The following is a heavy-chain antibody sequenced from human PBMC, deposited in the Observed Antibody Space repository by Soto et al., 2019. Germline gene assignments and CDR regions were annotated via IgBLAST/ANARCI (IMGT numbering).Heavy chain of an antibody. D-gene: IGHD6-6*01. CDR3: ARSIAARLYYFYGMDV. J-gene: IGHJ6*02. CDR1: GHTFITYA. Sequence: ASVKVSCKASGHTFITYAIYWVRQAPGQRLEWMGWINAGNGNTKYSQKFQGRVTITRDTSARTAYMELRSLQSEDTAVYYCARSIAARLYYFYGMDVWGQGTTVTVSS. V-gene: IGHV1-3*01. CDR2: INAGNGNT.